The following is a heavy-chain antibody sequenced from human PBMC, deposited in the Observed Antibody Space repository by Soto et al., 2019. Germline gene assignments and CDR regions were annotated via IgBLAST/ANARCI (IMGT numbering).Heavy chain of an antibody. CDR3: ARVDRSGWTRNFFAS. Sequence: ETLSLTCGVSGFSISSGYYWGWVRQPPGKGLEWIGTIYHSGSTFYNPSLKSRVTMSVDTSKNQFSLNLSSVTAADTALYYCARVDRSGWTRNFFASWSRRTLVAVSS. J-gene: IGHJ4*02. CDR1: GFSISSGYY. V-gene: IGHV4-38-2*01. CDR2: IYHSGST. D-gene: IGHD6-25*01.